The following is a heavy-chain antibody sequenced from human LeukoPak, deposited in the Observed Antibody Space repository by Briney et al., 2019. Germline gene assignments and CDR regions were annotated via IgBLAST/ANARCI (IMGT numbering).Heavy chain of an antibody. CDR2: ISSSSSYI. CDR1: GFTFSSYR. V-gene: IGHV3-21*01. CDR3: ARTVTGSSSDY. J-gene: IGHJ4*02. D-gene: IGHD4-17*01. Sequence: GGSLRLSCAVSGFTFSSYRMNWVRQAPGKGLEWVSSISSSSSYIYYADSVKGRFTISRDNDKNSLYLQMNSLRAEDTAVYYSARTVTGSSSDYWGQGTLVTVSS.